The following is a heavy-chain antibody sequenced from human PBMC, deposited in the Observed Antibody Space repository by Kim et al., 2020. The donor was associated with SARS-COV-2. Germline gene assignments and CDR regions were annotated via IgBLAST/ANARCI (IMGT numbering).Heavy chain of an antibody. J-gene: IGHJ4*02. CDR2: ISWDGGST. CDR1: GFTFDDYA. Sequence: GGSLRLSCAASGFTFDDYAMHWVRQAPGKGLEWVSLISWDGGSTYYADSVKGRFTISRDNSKNSLYLQMNSLRAEDTALYYCAKDIGNDFWNPGDYWGQGTLVTVSS. D-gene: IGHD3-3*01. CDR3: AKDIGNDFWNPGDY. V-gene: IGHV3-43D*03.